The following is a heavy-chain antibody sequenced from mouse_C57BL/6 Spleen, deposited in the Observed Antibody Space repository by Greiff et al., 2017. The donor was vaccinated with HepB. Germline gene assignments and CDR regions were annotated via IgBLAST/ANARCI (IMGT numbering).Heavy chain of an antibody. CDR3: ARGGDYQYYFDY. V-gene: IGHV1-81*01. CDR1: GYTFTSYG. Sequence: VMLVESGAELARPGASVKLSCKASGYTFTSYGISWVKQRTGQGLEWIGEIYPRSGNTYYNEKFKGKATLTADKSSSTAYMELRSLTSEDSAVYFCARGGDYQYYFDYWGQGTTLTVSS. J-gene: IGHJ2*01. D-gene: IGHD2-4*01. CDR2: IYPRSGNT.